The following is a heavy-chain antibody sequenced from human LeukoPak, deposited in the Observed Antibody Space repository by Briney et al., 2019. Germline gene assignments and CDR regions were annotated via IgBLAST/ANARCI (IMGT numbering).Heavy chain of an antibody. Sequence: PGGSLSLSCVASGFPFGDYPMHWARQVPGKGLEWVSGINWNGGSIGYADSVKGRFTISRDNAKNSLYLQMNSLRAEDTALYYCAKDGRFSGSPYFYYMDVWGKGTTITVS. CDR3: AKDGRFSGSPYFYYMDV. D-gene: IGHD1-26*01. CDR2: INWNGGSI. V-gene: IGHV3-9*01. J-gene: IGHJ6*03. CDR1: GFPFGDYP.